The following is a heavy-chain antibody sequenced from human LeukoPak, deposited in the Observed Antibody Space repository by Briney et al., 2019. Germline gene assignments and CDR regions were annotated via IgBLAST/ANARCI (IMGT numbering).Heavy chain of an antibody. Sequence: GGSLRLSCAASGFTLSSYAMSWVRQGPGKGLEWISAISVSGNTYHADSVKGRFTISRDSSKNTLYLQMNSLRAGDAAVYHCAKDWGRGYNDVWGKGTTVTISS. CDR3: AKDWGRGYNDV. CDR1: GFTLSSYA. J-gene: IGHJ6*03. V-gene: IGHV3-23*01. CDR2: ISVSGNT. D-gene: IGHD3-16*01.